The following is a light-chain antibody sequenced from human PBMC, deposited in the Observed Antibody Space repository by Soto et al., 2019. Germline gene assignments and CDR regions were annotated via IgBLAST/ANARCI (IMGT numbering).Light chain of an antibody. CDR1: QSISSW. CDR3: HTYNSYSLHT. J-gene: IGKJ2*01. Sequence: IQMTQSPSTLSASVRDRVTITCRASQSISSWLAWYQQKPGKAPKLLIYKASILESGVPSRFSGSGSGTEFTLTISSLQPDDCATYYCHTYNSYSLHTFGQGTKVDI. CDR2: KAS. V-gene: IGKV1-5*03.